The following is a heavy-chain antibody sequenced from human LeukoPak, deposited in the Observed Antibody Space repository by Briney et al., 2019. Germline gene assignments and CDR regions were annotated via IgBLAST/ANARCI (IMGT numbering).Heavy chain of an antibody. CDR3: ARVTREAARYWYFDL. CDR2: ISYIGNT. J-gene: IGHJ2*01. D-gene: IGHD6-6*01. CDR1: GGSFSSYY. V-gene: IGHV4-59*01. Sequence: PSETLSLTCTVSGGSFSSYYWSWIRQPPGKGLEWIGYISYIGNTKYNPSLNSRVTISLDTSKSHFSLKLNSVTATDTAVYYCARVTREAARYWYFDLWGRGTLVTVSS.